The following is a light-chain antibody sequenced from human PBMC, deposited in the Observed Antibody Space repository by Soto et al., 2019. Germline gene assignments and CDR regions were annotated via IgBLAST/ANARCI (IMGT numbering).Light chain of an antibody. CDR1: MRDVGAYNL. CDR2: EVR. J-gene: IGLJ3*02. CDR3: SAYTARSTLV. V-gene: IGLV2-14*01. Sequence: QSALTQPASVSGSAGQSITISCSGTMRDVGAYNLVSWYQQHPGTAPKRIIYEVRNRPSGISSRFSGSRSGNTASLTISGLQPEDEGAYYCSAYTARSTLVFGGGTKLTVL.